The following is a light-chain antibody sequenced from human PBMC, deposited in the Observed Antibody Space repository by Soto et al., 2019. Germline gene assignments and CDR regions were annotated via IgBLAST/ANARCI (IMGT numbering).Light chain of an antibody. CDR2: DVS. Sequence: QSVLTQPASVSGSPGQSITISCTGTSSDVGGYNYVSWYQQHPGKVPKLMIYDVSNRPSGVSNRFSGSKSGNTASLTISGLQAEDEADYYCSSYTRSSFYVFGTGTKLTVL. J-gene: IGLJ1*01. CDR3: SSYTRSSFYV. CDR1: SSDVGGYNY. V-gene: IGLV2-14*01.